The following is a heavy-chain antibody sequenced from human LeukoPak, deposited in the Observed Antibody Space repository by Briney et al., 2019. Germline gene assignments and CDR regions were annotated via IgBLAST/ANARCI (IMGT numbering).Heavy chain of an antibody. Sequence: PGGSLRLSCAASGFSVGDYWMSWVRQAPGKGLEWVANINQDKSSKAYVDSVKGRFTISRDSAKNSLYLQMNSLRAEDTAVYYCWHPMIQGAVSWGQGTLVTVSS. CDR2: INQDKSSK. J-gene: IGHJ5*02. D-gene: IGHD3-10*01. CDR1: GFSVGDYW. CDR3: WHPMIQGAVS. V-gene: IGHV3-7*01.